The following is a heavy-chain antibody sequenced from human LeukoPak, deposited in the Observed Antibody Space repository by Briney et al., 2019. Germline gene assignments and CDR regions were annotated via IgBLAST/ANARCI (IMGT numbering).Heavy chain of an antibody. J-gene: IGHJ1*01. Sequence: ASVKVSXKASGGTFSSYAISWVRQAPGQGLEWMGRIIPIFGTANYAQEFQGRVTITTDESTSTAYMELSSLRSEDTAVYYCAGEYYYDSSALLEYFQHWGQGTLVTVSS. D-gene: IGHD3-22*01. CDR2: IIPIFGTA. V-gene: IGHV1-69*05. CDR3: AGEYYYDSSALLEYFQH. CDR1: GGTFSSYA.